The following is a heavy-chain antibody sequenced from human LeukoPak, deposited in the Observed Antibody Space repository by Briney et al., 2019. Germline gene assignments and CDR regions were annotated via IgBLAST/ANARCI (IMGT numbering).Heavy chain of an antibody. J-gene: IGHJ4*02. CDR1: GFTVSSNY. D-gene: IGHD6-19*01. CDR3: ARAPEWLIFDY. V-gene: IGHV3-53*04. Sequence: PGGSLRLSCAASGFTVSSNYMSWVRQAPGKGLEWASVIYSGGSTYYADSVKGRFTISRHNSKNTLCLQMNSLRAEDTAVYYCARAPEWLIFDYWGQGTLVTVSS. CDR2: IYSGGST.